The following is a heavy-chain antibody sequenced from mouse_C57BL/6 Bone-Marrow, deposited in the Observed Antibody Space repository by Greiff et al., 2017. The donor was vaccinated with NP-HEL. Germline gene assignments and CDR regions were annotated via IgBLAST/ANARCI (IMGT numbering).Heavy chain of an antibody. CDR2: IDPENGDT. V-gene: IGHV14-4*01. CDR1: GFNIKDDY. J-gene: IGHJ1*03. CDR3: TTRRFDV. Sequence: DVKLQESGAELVRPGASVKLSCTASGFNIKDDYMHWVKQRPEQGLEWIGWIDPENGDTEYASKFQGKATITADTSSNTAYLQLSSLTSEDTAVYYCTTRRFDVWGTGTTVTVSS.